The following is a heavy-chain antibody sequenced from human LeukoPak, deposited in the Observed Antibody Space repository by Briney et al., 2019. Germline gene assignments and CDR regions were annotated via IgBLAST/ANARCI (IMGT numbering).Heavy chain of an antibody. CDR3: ARDYQGRVAAAGKGQYNWFDP. CDR2: ISAYNGNT. V-gene: IGHV1-18*01. D-gene: IGHD6-13*01. Sequence: ASVKVSCKASGYTFTSYGISWVRQAPGQGLEWMGWISAYNGNTNYAQKLQGRVTMTTDTSTSTAYMELRSLRSDDTAVYYCARDYQGRVAAAGKGQYNWFDPWGQGTLVTVSS. J-gene: IGHJ5*02. CDR1: GYTFTSYG.